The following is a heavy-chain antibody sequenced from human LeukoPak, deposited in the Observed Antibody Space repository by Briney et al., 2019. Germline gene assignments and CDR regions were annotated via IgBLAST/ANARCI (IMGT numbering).Heavy chain of an antibody. CDR1: PGITFSDYW. Sequence: GGSRRFSGAASPGITFSDYWINWVRQAPGKGLGWGAIIRQDGRETLYLDSVRGRFTISRDNAKSSVYLEIDSLRAEDTAVYYCVGGIGWQPDYWGQGTLVTVSS. D-gene: IGHD6-19*01. V-gene: IGHV3-7*03. J-gene: IGHJ4*02. CDR3: VGGIGWQPDY. CDR2: IRQDGRET.